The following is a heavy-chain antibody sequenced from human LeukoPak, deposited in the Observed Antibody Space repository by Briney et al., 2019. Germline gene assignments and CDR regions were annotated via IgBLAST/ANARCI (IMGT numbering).Heavy chain of an antibody. CDR3: ARGTSGWYVPARLDFDY. D-gene: IGHD6-19*01. CDR2: IYSDNT. J-gene: IGHJ4*02. Sequence: GGSLRLSCTVSGFTVSTNSMSWVRQAPGKGLEWVSFIYSDNTHYSDSVKGRFTISRDNSKNTLYLQMNSLRAEDTAVYYCARGTSGWYVPARLDFDYWGQGTLVTVSS. V-gene: IGHV3-66*01. CDR1: GFTVSTNS.